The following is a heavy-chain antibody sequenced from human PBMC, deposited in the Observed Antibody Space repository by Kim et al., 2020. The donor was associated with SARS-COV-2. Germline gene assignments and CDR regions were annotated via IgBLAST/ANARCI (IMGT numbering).Heavy chain of an antibody. V-gene: IGHV1-2*04. CDR3: ARIGGDNAFDI. D-gene: IGHD3-16*01. CDR2: T. Sequence: TNYAQKCQDWVTMTRDTSIRTAYMELSRLRSDDTAVYYCARIGGDNAFDIWGQGTMVTVS. J-gene: IGHJ3*02.